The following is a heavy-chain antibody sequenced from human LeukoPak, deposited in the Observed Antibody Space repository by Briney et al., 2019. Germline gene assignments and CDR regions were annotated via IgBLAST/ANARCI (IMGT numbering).Heavy chain of an antibody. CDR1: GGSISSYY. CDR2: IAYSGST. V-gene: IGHV4-59*01. D-gene: IGHD4-23*01. CDR3: ARDYGGNSITFGI. J-gene: IGHJ3*02. Sequence: SETLSLTCTVSGGSISSYYWSWIRQPPGKGLEWIGYIAYSGSTIYNPSLKSRVTITLDTSKNLFSLKLTSVTAADAAVYYRARDYGGNSITFGIWGQGTMVTVSS.